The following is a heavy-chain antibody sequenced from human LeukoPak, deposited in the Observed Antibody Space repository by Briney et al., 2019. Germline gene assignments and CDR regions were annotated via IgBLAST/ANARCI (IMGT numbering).Heavy chain of an antibody. CDR1: GFTVSSNY. D-gene: IGHD3-10*01. V-gene: IGHV3-53*01. CDR2: LYSGGNT. J-gene: IGHJ4*02. Sequence: GGSLRLSCAASGFTVSSNYMSWVRQAPGKGLEWVSVLYSGGNTYHADSVKGRFTISRDNSKNTLYLQVNSLRAEDTAVYYCARYDGGSGPFDYWGQVTLVTVSS. CDR3: ARYDGGSGPFDY.